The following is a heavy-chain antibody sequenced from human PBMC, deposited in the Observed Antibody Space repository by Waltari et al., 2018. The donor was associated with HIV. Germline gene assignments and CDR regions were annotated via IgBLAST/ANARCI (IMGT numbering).Heavy chain of an antibody. V-gene: IGHV5-51*01. Sequence: EVQLVQSGAEVKKPGESMKISCKGSEYAFGPYWIAWVPQMPGKGLEWMGSIYPGNSDTRYSPSFQGQVTISVDKSINTAYLQWSSLKASDTAMYYCARLPYDWNVDYYSNAMDLWGQGTTVTVSS. D-gene: IGHD1-20*01. J-gene: IGHJ6*02. CDR3: ARLPYDWNVDYYSNAMDL. CDR2: IYPGNSDT. CDR1: EYAFGPYW.